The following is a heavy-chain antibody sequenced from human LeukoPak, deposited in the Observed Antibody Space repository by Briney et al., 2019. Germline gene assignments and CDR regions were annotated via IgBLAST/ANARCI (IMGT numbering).Heavy chain of an antibody. CDR1: GFTFSSYW. D-gene: IGHD3-22*01. Sequence: GGSLILSCATSGFTFSSYWMHWVRQAPGKGLVWVSRINSDGSSTTYADSVKGRFTMSRDNAKNTLYLQMNSLRAEDTAVYYCVRAGGSGYYSCWGQGTLVTVSS. J-gene: IGHJ4*02. CDR3: VRAGGSGYYSC. CDR2: INSDGSST. V-gene: IGHV3-74*01.